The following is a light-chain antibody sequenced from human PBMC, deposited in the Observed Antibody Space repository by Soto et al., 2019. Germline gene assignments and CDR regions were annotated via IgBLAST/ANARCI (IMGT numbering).Light chain of an antibody. V-gene: IGKV1-6*01. CDR2: AAS. CDR1: QGIRHD. CDR3: LQDYTYPRT. Sequence: IQMTQAPSTLSGSVGDRVTITGRASQGIRHDLGWYQQKPGKAPELLIYAASILQSGVPSRFSGSGSGTDFTLTITSLQPEDFAIYYCLQDYTYPRTFGGRTKVDIK. J-gene: IGKJ4*01.